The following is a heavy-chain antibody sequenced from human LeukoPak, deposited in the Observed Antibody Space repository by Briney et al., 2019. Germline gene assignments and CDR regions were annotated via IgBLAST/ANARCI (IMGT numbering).Heavy chain of an antibody. Sequence: GGSLKLSCAASGFTFSSHSMHWVRQAPGKGLEWVAVISYDGSNKYYADSVKGRFTISRDNFKNTLYLQMNSLRAEDTAVYYCARELDYWGQGTLVTVSS. CDR3: ARELDY. V-gene: IGHV3-30-3*01. CDR1: GFTFSSHS. J-gene: IGHJ4*02. CDR2: ISYDGSNK.